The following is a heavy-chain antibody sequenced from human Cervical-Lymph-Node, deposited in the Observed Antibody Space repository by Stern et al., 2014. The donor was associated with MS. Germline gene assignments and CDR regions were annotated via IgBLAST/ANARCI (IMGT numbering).Heavy chain of an antibody. J-gene: IGHJ4*02. D-gene: IGHD4-17*01. CDR3: ASCDGYSFAS. CDR2: VHYSGTS. Sequence: QVQLVESGPGLVKPSETLSLTCVVSGAPITTNHWSWIRQSPGKGLEWIANVHYSGTSSYNPALQSRVTTALDTSPKPFSLSLSPVTAADTAVYFCASCDGYSFASWGQGTLVTVSS. CDR1: GAPITTNH. V-gene: IGHV4-59*08.